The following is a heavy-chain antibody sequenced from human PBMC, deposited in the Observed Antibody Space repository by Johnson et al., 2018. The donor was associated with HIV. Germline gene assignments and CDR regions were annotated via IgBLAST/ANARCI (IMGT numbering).Heavy chain of an antibody. V-gene: IGHV3-53*03. D-gene: IGHD3-10*01. J-gene: IGHJ3*02. CDR1: GFTVSSNY. CDR2: MYSGGST. CDR3: ARGNKVRGVTHAFDI. Sequence: VQLVESGGGLIQPGGSLRLSCAASGFTVSSNYMSWVRQPPGKGLEWVSFMYSGGSTYYDASVTGRFTISRDNSKNTLYLQMNSLRAEDTAVYYCARGNKVRGVTHAFDIWGQGTMVTVSS.